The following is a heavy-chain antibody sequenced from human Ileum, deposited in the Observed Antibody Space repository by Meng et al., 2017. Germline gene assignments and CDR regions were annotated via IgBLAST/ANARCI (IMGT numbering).Heavy chain of an antibody. Sequence: QVQQVQAGAEVKKPGASVQVSCKASGYTFTTYGISWVRQDPGQGLEWMGWMNTDKGNTNYAQKFQGRVTMTRDTSTSTAYMELRSLRSDDTAVYYCAREGAYNGGDYWGQGTLVTVSS. D-gene: IGHD1-1*01. CDR2: MNTDKGNT. CDR1: GYTFTTYG. CDR3: AREGAYNGGDY. J-gene: IGHJ4*02. V-gene: IGHV1-18*01.